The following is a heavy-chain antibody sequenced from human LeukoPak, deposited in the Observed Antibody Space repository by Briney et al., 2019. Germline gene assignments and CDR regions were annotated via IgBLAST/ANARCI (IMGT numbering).Heavy chain of an antibody. CDR2: ISESGESP. CDR3: AKVGPYCSSTTCYSDY. D-gene: IGHD2-2*01. J-gene: IGHJ4*02. Sequence: GGSLRLSCAASGFTFSTFAMNWVRQAPGKGLEWVSSISESGESPYYADSVKGRFTVSRDNSQNTLYLQMNSLRAEDTAVYYCAKVGPYCSSTTCYSDYWGQGTLVTVSS. CDR1: GFTFSTFA. V-gene: IGHV3-23*01.